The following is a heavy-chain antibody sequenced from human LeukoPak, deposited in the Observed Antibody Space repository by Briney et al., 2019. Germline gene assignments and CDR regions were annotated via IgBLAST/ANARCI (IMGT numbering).Heavy chain of an antibody. CDR1: GYTFTGYY. D-gene: IGHD5-18*01. Sequence: ASVKVSCKASGYTFTGYYMHWVRQAPGQGLEWMGWINPNSGGTNYAQKFQGRVTMTRDTSISTAYMELSRLRSDDTAVYYCARSWSSGYSYGYGWFDPWGQGTLVTVSS. CDR3: ARSWSSGYSYGYGWFDP. CDR2: INPNSGGT. J-gene: IGHJ5*02. V-gene: IGHV1-2*02.